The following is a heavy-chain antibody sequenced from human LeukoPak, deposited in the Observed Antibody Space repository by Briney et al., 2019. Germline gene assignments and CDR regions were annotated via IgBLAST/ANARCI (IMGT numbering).Heavy chain of an antibody. CDR2: ISSRSSYI. Sequence: GSLRLSCAASGFTFSSYNMKWVRQAPGKGLEWVSSISSRSSYIFYADSVKGRFTISRDNAKKSLYLQMNSLRAEDTAVYYCASGVNYFDYWGQGTLVTVSS. V-gene: IGHV3-21*01. CDR3: ASGVNYFDY. J-gene: IGHJ4*02. CDR1: GFTFSSYN. D-gene: IGHD3-3*01.